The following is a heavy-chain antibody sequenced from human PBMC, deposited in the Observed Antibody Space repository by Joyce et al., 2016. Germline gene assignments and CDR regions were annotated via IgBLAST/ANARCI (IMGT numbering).Heavy chain of an antibody. J-gene: IGHJ3*02. Sequence: EVQLVQSGAEVKKPGESLKISCKGSGYRFTDYWIGWVRQVPGKGLECIGILYPYDSETRYSPSFQGQVTISADKSINTAYVQWSSLKASDTAVYYCARGLADFPWDAFDIWGQGTKVTVSS. CDR1: GYRFTDYW. CDR3: ARGLADFPWDAFDI. CDR2: LYPYDSET. D-gene: IGHD2-21*01. V-gene: IGHV5-51*01.